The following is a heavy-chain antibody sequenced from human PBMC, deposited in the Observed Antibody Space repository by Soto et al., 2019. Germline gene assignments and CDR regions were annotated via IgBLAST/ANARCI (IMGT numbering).Heavy chain of an antibody. D-gene: IGHD3-16*02. CDR3: ARDLFFAGVWVCDYIWGSYRYTGAFDI. CDR1: GFTFSDYY. J-gene: IGHJ3*02. Sequence: GGSLRLSCAASGFTFSDYYMSWIRQAPGKGLEWVSYISSSGSTIYYADSVKGRFTISRDNAKNSLYLQMNSLRAEDTAVYYCARDLFFAGVWVCDYIWGSYRYTGAFDIWGQGTMVTVSS. CDR2: ISSSGSTI. V-gene: IGHV3-11*01.